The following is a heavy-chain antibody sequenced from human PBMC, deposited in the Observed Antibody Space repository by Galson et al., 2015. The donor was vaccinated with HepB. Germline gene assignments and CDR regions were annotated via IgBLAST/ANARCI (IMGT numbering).Heavy chain of an antibody. CDR3: ARDNGYEPSDAFDI. D-gene: IGHD3-16*01. CDR2: ISYDGSNK. Sequence: SLRLSCAASGFTFSSYAMHWVRQAPGKGLEWVAVISYDGSNKYYADSVKGRFTISRDNSKNTLYLQMNSLRAEDTAVYYCARDNGYEPSDAFDIWGQGTMVTVSS. J-gene: IGHJ3*02. CDR1: GFTFSSYA. V-gene: IGHV3-30*04.